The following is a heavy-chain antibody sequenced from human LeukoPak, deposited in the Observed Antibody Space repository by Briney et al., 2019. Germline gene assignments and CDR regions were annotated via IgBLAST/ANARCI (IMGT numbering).Heavy chain of an antibody. CDR1: GFIFSSYA. D-gene: IGHD6-13*01. Sequence: GGSLRLSCAASGFIFSSYAMSWVRQAPGKGLEWVSGISGDGDMTDYADSVKGRFTISRDNSKNTVSLQMISLRAEHTALNYCAKAAAPPIKLPGTLFDFCGQGALGTASS. CDR3: AKAAAPPIKLPGTLFDF. CDR2: ISGDGDMT. J-gene: IGHJ4*02. V-gene: IGHV3-23*01.